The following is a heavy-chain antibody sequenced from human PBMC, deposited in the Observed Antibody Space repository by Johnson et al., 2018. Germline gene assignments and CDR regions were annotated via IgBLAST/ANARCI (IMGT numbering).Heavy chain of an antibody. D-gene: IGHD3-10*01. Sequence: QVQLQQWGAGLLKPSETLSLTCAVYGGSFSGYYWSWIRQPPGKGLEWIGEINHSGSTNYNPSLKSRVTISVDTSKNQFSLKLSSVTAADTAVYYRARGSMVRGAFDIWGQGTMVTVSS. V-gene: IGHV4-34*01. CDR1: GGSFSGYY. CDR3: ARGSMVRGAFDI. J-gene: IGHJ3*02. CDR2: INHSGST.